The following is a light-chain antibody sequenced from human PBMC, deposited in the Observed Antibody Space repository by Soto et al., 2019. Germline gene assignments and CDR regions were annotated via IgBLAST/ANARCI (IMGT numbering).Light chain of an antibody. CDR1: QSISSY. CDR3: QQCYSTPLT. J-gene: IGKJ1*01. Sequence: DIQMTQSPSSLSASVGDRVTITCRASQSISSYLNWYQQKPGKAPKLLIYAASSLQSGVPSRFSGSVSGTDFTLTISSLQPEDFATYYCQQCYSTPLTFGQGTKVEI. V-gene: IGKV1-39*01. CDR2: AAS.